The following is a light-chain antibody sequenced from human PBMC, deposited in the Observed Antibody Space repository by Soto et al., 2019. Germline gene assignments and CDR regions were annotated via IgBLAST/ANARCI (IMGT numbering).Light chain of an antibody. J-gene: IGLJ2*01. CDR2: EVS. V-gene: IGLV2-14*01. CDR1: SSDVGGYNY. CDR3: SSYTSSSTVV. Sequence: QSALPQPASVSGSPGQSITISCTGTSSDVGGYNYVSWYQQHPGKAPKLMMYEVSNRPSGVSNRFSGSKSGNTASLTISGLQAEDEADYYCSSYTSSSTVVFGGGTKVAVL.